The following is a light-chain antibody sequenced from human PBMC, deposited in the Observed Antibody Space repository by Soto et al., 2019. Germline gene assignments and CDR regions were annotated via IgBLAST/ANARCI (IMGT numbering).Light chain of an antibody. Sequence: DIQMTQSPSTLSASVGDRVTITCRASQSLSSWVAWYQKKPDKGPQLLISDTSKLETGVPSRFSGSGSGAQFSLPISRLRPDVSAFFFCQQYNSYPWTFGQGTKVEI. J-gene: IGKJ1*01. CDR1: QSLSSW. CDR2: DTS. CDR3: QQYNSYPWT. V-gene: IGKV1-5*01.